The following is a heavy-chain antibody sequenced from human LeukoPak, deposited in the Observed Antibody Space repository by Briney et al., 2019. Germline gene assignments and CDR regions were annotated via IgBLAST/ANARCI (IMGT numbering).Heavy chain of an antibody. CDR1: GGSISSGSYY. D-gene: IGHD6-19*01. J-gene: IGHJ6*03. V-gene: IGHV4-61*02. CDR3: ARDATVAGQYYYYYYYMDV. Sequence: SETLSLTCTVSGGSISSGSYYWSWIRQPAGKGLEWIGRIYTSGSTNYNPSLKSRVTISVDTSKNQFSLKLSSVTAADTAVYYCARDATVAGQYYYYYYYMDVWGKGTTVTISS. CDR2: IYTSGST.